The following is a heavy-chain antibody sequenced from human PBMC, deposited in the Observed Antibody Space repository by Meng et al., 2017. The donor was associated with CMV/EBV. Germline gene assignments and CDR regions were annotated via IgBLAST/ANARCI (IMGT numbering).Heavy chain of an antibody. D-gene: IGHD3-9*01. CDR2: INPNSGGT. J-gene: IGHJ4*02. CDR1: GYTFTGYY. CDR3: ARVSYDILTGYYPRFDY. V-gene: IGHV1-2*02. Sequence: ASVKVSCKASGYTFTGYYMHWVRQAPGQGLEWMGWINPNSGGTNYAQKFQGRVTMTRDTSISTAYIELSRLRSDDTAVYYCARVSYDILTGYYPRFDYWGQGTLVTVSS.